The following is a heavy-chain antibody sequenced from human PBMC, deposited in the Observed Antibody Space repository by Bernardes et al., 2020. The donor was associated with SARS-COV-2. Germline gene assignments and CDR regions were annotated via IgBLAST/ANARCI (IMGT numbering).Heavy chain of an antibody. CDR2: ISYEGSNR. J-gene: IGHJ3*02. CDR3: AKARSLFMLYYDDAFDI. Sequence: GGSLLLSCAASGFTFHNSAMHWVRQAPGTGLEWVADISYEGSNRNFADSVKGRFTVSRDSSKNMLYLQMNSLRSEDTAVYYCAKARSLFMLYYDDAFDIWGQGTMVIVSS. D-gene: IGHD2-8*01. V-gene: IGHV3-30*18. CDR1: GFTFHNSA.